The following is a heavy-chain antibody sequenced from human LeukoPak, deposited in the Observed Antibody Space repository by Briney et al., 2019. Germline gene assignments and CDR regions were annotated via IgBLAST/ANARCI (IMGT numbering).Heavy chain of an antibody. J-gene: IGHJ4*02. V-gene: IGHV3-20*04. Sequence: GGSLRLSCTASGFKFDDYGMTWVRQAPGKGLEWVSDINWNGDSRGYAHSVRGRFTIYRDNSKNSLYLQMNSLRAEDTAEYYCARDGERGELSLYMDYWGQGTLVTVSS. CDR2: INWNGDSR. CDR3: ARDGERGELSLYMDY. D-gene: IGHD3-16*02. CDR1: GFKFDDYG.